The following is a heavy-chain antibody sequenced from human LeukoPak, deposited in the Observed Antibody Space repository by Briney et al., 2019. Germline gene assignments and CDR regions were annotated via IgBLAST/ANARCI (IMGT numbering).Heavy chain of an antibody. CDR3: ASDFGY. J-gene: IGHJ4*02. CDR1: GGSISTDY. D-gene: IGHD3-10*01. V-gene: IGHV4-4*07. Sequence: SETLSLTCTVSGGSISTDYWTWIRQPAGKGLEWIGLIYTSGSTNYNPSLKSRVTMSLDTSKNQFSLKLTSVTAADTAVYYCASDFGYWGQGTLVTVSS. CDR2: IYTSGST.